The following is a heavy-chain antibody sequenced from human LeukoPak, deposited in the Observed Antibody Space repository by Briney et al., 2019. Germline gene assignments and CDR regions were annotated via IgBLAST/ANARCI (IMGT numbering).Heavy chain of an antibody. V-gene: IGHV1-46*01. CDR2: IDPSGGST. CDR3: ARDNTTTGPFDY. Sequence: ASVKVSCKASGYTFTNYYMHWVRQAPGQGLERMGIIDPSGGSTSYSQKFQGRVTMTRDTSTSTVYMELSSLRSEDTAVYYCARDNTTTGPFDYWGQGTLVTVSS. D-gene: IGHD1-1*01. J-gene: IGHJ4*02. CDR1: GYTFTNYY.